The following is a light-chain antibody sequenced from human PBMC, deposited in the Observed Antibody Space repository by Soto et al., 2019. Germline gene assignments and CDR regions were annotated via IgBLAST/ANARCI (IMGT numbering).Light chain of an antibody. CDR3: QHSGDFRWT. CDR2: GAP. J-gene: IGKJ1*01. CDR1: QSVNKAY. V-gene: IGKV3-20*01. Sequence: SQAPGTNVLSLEVRSSDSRWPSQSVNKAYLVWYQVKPGQATRRLIYGAPSRATGIPDRFSGRGFGTDFTLTISRLEPEDFAVYYCQHSGDFRWTVGPGTQ.